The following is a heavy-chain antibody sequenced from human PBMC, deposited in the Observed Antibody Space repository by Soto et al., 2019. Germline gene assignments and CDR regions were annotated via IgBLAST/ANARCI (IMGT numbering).Heavy chain of an antibody. J-gene: IGHJ4*02. CDR1: GFTFSSYW. D-gene: IGHD2-21*01. CDR2: IHPDGSST. CDR3: TKAGVFV. Sequence: EVQLMASGGGLAQPGGSLRLSCAASGFTFSSYWMHWVLQAPGKGLVWVSRIHPDGSSTSYADSVEGRFTSCRDNARNTLFLQMDSLRDEDTAVYYCTKAGVFVGGQGTLVTVST. V-gene: IGHV3-74*01.